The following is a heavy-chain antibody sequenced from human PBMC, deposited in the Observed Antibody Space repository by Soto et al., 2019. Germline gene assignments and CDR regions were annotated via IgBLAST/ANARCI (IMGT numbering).Heavy chain of an antibody. Sequence: GALRVSCAASVFTFRSYGMHWVRQAPGKGLEWVAVIWYDGSNKYYADSVKGRFTISRDNSKNTLYLQMNSLRAEDTAVYYCAREGGYNAFDIWGQGPMLTVSS. D-gene: IGHD3-10*01. CDR1: VFTFRSYG. CDR3: AREGGYNAFDI. CDR2: IWYDGSNK. V-gene: IGHV3-33*01. J-gene: IGHJ3*02.